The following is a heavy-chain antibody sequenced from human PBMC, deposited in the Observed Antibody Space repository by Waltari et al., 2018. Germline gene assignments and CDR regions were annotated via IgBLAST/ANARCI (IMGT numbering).Heavy chain of an antibody. J-gene: IGHJ6*02. CDR3: ARDIKYSGYEHYYYYGMDV. CDR1: GFTFSSYS. D-gene: IGHD5-12*01. CDR2: ISSSSSTI. V-gene: IGHV3-48*01. Sequence: EVQLVESGGGLVQPGGSLRLSCAASGFTFSSYSLNWVRQAPGKGLEWVSYISSSSSTIYYADSVKGRFTISRDNAKNSLYLQMNSLRAEDTAVYYCARDIKYSGYEHYYYYGMDVWGQGTTVTVSS.